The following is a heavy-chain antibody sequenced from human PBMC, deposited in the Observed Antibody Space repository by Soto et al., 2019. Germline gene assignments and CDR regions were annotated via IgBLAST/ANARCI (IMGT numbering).Heavy chain of an antibody. CDR3: ARDGRGGYSYGYYYYYGMDV. J-gene: IGHJ6*02. CDR1: GFTFSSYA. D-gene: IGHD5-18*01. V-gene: IGHV3-30-3*01. Sequence: QVQLVESGGGVVQPGRSLRLSCAASGFTFSSYAIHWVRQAPGKGLEWVAVISYDGSNKYYADSVKGRFTISRDNSKNSLYLQMNSLRAEDTAVYYCARDGRGGYSYGYYYYYGMDVWGQGTTVTVSS. CDR2: ISYDGSNK.